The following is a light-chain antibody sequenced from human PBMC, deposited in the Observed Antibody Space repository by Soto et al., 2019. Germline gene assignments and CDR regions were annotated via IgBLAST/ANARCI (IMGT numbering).Light chain of an antibody. CDR2: QAS. V-gene: IGKV1-5*03. CDR3: QLLRT. J-gene: IGKJ1*01. Sequence: DIQMTQSPSTLSASVGDRVTITCRASQSISNWLAWYQQKLGKAPKLLIYQASTLQSGVPSRFSGSGTGTEFTLTINNLQPDDVATYYCQLLRTFGQGTKVEIK. CDR1: QSISNW.